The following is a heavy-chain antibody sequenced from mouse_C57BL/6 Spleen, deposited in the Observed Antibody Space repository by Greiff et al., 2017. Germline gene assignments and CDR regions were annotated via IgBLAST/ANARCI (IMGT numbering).Heavy chain of an antibody. V-gene: IGHV1-76*01. CDR2: IYPGSGNT. J-gene: IGHJ2*01. CDR3: ARSNYGNLYY. D-gene: IGHD2-1*01. CDR1: GYTFTDYY. Sequence: QVQLQQSGAELVRPGASVKLSCKASGYTFTDYYINWVKQRPGQGLEWIARIYPGSGNTYYNEKFKGKATLTAEKSSSTAYMQLSSLTSEDSAVYFCARSNYGNLYYWGQGTTLTVSS.